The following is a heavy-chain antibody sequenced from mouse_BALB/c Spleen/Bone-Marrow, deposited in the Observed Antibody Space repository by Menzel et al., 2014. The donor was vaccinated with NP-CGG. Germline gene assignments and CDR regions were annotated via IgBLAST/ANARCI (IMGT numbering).Heavy chain of an antibody. CDR1: GFTFSDYY. D-gene: IGHD1-1*01. CDR2: ISDGGSYT. J-gene: IGHJ3*01. V-gene: IGHV5-4*02. CDR3: ANYYVSPWFAY. Sequence: EVQLVESGGGLVKPGGSLKLSCAASGFTFSDYYMYWVRQTPEKRLEWVATISDGGSYTYYPDSVKGRFTISRDNAKNNLYLQMSSLKSDDTAMYCCANYYVSPWFAYWGQGTLVTVSA.